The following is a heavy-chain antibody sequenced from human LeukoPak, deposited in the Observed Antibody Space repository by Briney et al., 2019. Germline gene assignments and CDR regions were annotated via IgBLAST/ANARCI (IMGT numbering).Heavy chain of an antibody. CDR2: IYPGDSDT. CDR1: GYSFTSYW. Sequence: GGSLRLSCTGSGYSFTSYWIGWVRQMPGKGLEWMGIIYPGDSDTRYSPSFQGQVTISADKSISTAYLQWSSLKASDTAMYYCARHDSSGYYADYWGQGTLVTVSS. V-gene: IGHV5-51*01. D-gene: IGHD3-22*01. J-gene: IGHJ4*02. CDR3: ARHDSSGYYADY.